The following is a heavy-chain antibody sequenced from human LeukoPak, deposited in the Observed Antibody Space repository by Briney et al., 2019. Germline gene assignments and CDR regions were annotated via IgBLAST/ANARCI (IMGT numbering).Heavy chain of an antibody. Sequence: SETLPLTCAVYGGSFSAYYWSWIRQPPGKGLEWIGEINHSGSTNYNPSLKSRVTISEDTSKNQFSLKLSSVTAADTAVYYCARGLCGSGGCNYNYYGMDVWGQGTTVTVSS. V-gene: IGHV4-34*01. CDR1: GGSFSAYY. CDR2: INHSGST. CDR3: ARGLCGSGGCNYNYYGMDV. D-gene: IGHD3-10*01. J-gene: IGHJ6*02.